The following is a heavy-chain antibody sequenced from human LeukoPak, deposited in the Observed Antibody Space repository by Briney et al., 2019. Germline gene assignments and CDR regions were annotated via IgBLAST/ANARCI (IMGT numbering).Heavy chain of an antibody. CDR3: ARVWLLLTGSDY. J-gene: IGHJ4*02. D-gene: IGHD1-26*01. Sequence: ASVKVSCKASGYTFTSYAMHWVRQAPGQRLEWMGWINAGNGNTKYSQKFQGRVTITRDTSASTAYMELSSLGSEDTAVYYCARVWLLLTGSDYWGQGTLVTVSS. V-gene: IGHV1-3*01. CDR2: INAGNGNT. CDR1: GYTFTSYA.